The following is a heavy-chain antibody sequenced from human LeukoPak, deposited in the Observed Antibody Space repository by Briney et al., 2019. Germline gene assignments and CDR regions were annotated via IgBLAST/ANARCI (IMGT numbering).Heavy chain of an antibody. V-gene: IGHV3-74*01. CDR1: GFTFSNYG. Sequence: GGSLRLSCAASGFTFSNYGIHWVRQAPGKGLVWVSRINSDGSSTGYADSVKGRFTISRDNAKSTLYLQMNSLRVEDTAVYYCARESGYTSGWYVGYFDYWGQGTQVTVSS. J-gene: IGHJ4*02. CDR2: INSDGSST. D-gene: IGHD6-19*01. CDR3: ARESGYTSGWYVGYFDY.